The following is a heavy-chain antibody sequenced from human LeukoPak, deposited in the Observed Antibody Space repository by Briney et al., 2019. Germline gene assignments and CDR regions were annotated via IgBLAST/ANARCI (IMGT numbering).Heavy chain of an antibody. D-gene: IGHD2-21*02. J-gene: IGHJ6*02. CDR1: GFTFSSYS. Sequence: GGSLRLSRAASGFTFSSYSMNWVRQAPGKGLEWVSSISSSSSYIYYADSVKGRFTISRDNAKNSLYLQMNSLRAEDTAVYYCARATRLAYCGGDCSSYGMDVWGQGTTVTVSS. V-gene: IGHV3-21*01. CDR2: ISSSSSYI. CDR3: ARATRLAYCGGDCSSYGMDV.